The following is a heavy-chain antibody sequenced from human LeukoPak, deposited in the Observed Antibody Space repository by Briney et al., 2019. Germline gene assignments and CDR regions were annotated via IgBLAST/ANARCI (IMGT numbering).Heavy chain of an antibody. D-gene: IGHD6-19*01. Sequence: GGSLRLSCAASGFTFTTYAMSWVRQAPGRGLEWVSSISGSGDFIYYADSVKGRFTVSRDKSKNTLYLGMNSLRAEDTAVYYCAKDLWYSSGWKTYFDCWGQGTLVTVSS. J-gene: IGHJ4*02. CDR1: GFTFTTYA. CDR3: AKDLWYSSGWKTYFDC. CDR2: ISGSGDFI. V-gene: IGHV3-23*01.